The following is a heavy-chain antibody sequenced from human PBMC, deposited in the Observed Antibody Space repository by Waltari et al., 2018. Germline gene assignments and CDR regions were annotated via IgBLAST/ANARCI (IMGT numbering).Heavy chain of an antibody. Sequence: QVQLVQSGAEVKKPGASVKVSCKASGYTFTGYYMHWVRQAPGQGLEWMGRINPNSGGTNYAQKCQGRVTMTRDTSISTAYMELSRLRADDTAVYYCARVGRQAYDAFDIWGQGTMVTVSS. D-gene: IGHD2-15*01. J-gene: IGHJ3*02. CDR1: GYTFTGYY. V-gene: IGHV1-2*06. CDR3: ARVGRQAYDAFDI. CDR2: INPNSGGT.